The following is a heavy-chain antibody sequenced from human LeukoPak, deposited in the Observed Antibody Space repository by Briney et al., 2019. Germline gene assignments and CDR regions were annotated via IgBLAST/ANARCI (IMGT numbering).Heavy chain of an antibody. CDR2: IYYSGST. V-gene: IGHV4-59*01. CDR3: ARAAYKWYFDL. CDR1: GGSISSYY. D-gene: IGHD1-14*01. Sequence: SETLSLTCTVSGGSISSYYWSWIRQPPGKGLEWIGYIYYSGSTNYNPSLKSRVTISVDTSKNQFSLKLSSVTAADTAVYYCARAAYKWYFDLWGRGTLVTVSS. J-gene: IGHJ2*01.